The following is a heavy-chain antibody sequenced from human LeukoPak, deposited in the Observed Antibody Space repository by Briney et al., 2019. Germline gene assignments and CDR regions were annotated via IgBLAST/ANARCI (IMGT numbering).Heavy chain of an antibody. V-gene: IGHV4-4*02. D-gene: IGHD2-15*01. J-gene: IGHJ2*01. CDR3: ARGQCSGGSCYFYWYFDL. CDR1: GGSISSSNW. CDR2: IYHSGST. Sequence: SGTLSLTCAVSGGSISSSNWWSWVRQPPGKGLEWIGEIYHSGSTNYNPSLKSRVTISVDKSKNQFSLKLSSVTAADTAVYYCARGQCSGGSCYFYWYFDLWGRGTLVTVSS.